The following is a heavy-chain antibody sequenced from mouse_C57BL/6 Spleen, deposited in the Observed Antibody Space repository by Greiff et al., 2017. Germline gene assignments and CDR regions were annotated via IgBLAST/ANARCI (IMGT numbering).Heavy chain of an antibody. Sequence: EVQGVESGGDLVKPGGSLKLSCAASGFTFSSYGMSWVRQTPDKRLEWVATISSGGSYTYYPDSVKGRFTISRDNAKNTLYLQMSSLKSEYTAMYYCARPITTVVEDAMDYWGQGTSVTVSS. CDR2: ISSGGSYT. CDR1: GFTFSSYG. CDR3: ARPITTVVEDAMDY. D-gene: IGHD1-1*01. J-gene: IGHJ4*01. V-gene: IGHV5-6*01.